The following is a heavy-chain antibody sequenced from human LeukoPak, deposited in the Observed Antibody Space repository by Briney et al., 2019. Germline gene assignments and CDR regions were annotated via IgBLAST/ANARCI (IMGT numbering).Heavy chain of an antibody. V-gene: IGHV4-34*01. CDR1: GGSFSGYY. CDR2: INHSGST. D-gene: IGHD5-12*01. Sequence: SETLSLTCAVYGGSFSGYYWSWIRQPPGKGLEWIREINHSGSTNYNPSLKSRVTISVDTSKNQFSLKLSSVTAADTAVYYCARGGSGYTITYYYYYYMDVWGKGTTVTVSS. J-gene: IGHJ6*03. CDR3: ARGGSGYTITYYYYYYMDV.